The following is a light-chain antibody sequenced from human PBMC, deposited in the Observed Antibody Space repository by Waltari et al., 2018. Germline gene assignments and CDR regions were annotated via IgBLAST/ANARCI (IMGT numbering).Light chain of an antibody. CDR2: GAS. Sequence: EFVMPQFPVTLSVSPGERVTLSCMASQGVHDNLAWYQQRPRHAPRRLISGASTRATGVPARFRGRGSGTDYTLTITSLQSEDSALYYGQQDNRWPPLTFGGGTKVEHK. CDR1: QGVHDN. CDR3: QQDNRWPPLT. V-gene: IGKV3-15*01. J-gene: IGKJ4*01.